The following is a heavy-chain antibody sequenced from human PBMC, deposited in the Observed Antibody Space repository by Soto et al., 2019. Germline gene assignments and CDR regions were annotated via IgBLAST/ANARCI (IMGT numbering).Heavy chain of an antibody. CDR3: ARQISTAPNAFDI. Sequence: GESLKISCKGSGYSFPTYWIAWVRQMPGKGLEWMGIIYPGDSQTRYSPSFQGQVTISADKSISTAYLQWSSLKASDTAIYYCARQISTAPNAFDILGQGAMVTVS. CDR1: GYSFPTYW. V-gene: IGHV5-51*01. D-gene: IGHD4-17*01. J-gene: IGHJ3*02. CDR2: IYPGDSQT.